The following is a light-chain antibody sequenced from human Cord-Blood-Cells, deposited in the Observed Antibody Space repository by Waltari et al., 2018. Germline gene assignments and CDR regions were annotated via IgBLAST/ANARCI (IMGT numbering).Light chain of an antibody. J-gene: IGLJ3*02. CDR2: EGS. CDR3: CSYAGSSTSV. Sequence: QSALTQPASVSGSPGQSITISCTGTSSDVGSYNLVSWYQHHPGKAPKLMIYEGSKRPSCVSNRFSGSKSGNTASLTISGLQAEDEADYYGCSYAGSSTSVFGGGTKLTVL. V-gene: IGLV2-23*01. CDR1: SSDVGSYNL.